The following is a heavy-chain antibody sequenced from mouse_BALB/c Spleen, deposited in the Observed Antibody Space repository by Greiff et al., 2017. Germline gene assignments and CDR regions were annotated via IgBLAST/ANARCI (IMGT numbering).Heavy chain of an antibody. CDR3: ARGIYYGSSYDYYAMDY. Sequence: QVQLKQSGAELARPGASVKMSCKASGYTFTSYTMHWVKQRPGQGLEWIGYINPSSGYTNYNQKFKDKATLTADKSSSTAYMQLSSLTSEDSAVYYCARGIYYGSSYDYYAMDYWGQGTSVTVSS. V-gene: IGHV1-4*01. CDR1: GYTFTSYT. J-gene: IGHJ4*01. CDR2: INPSSGYT. D-gene: IGHD1-1*01.